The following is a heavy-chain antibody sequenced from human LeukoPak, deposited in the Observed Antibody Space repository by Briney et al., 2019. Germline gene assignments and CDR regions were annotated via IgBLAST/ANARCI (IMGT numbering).Heavy chain of an antibody. Sequence: PSETLSLTCAVYGGFFSGYYWSWIRQPPGKGLEGIGEINHSGSTNYNPSLKSRVTISVDTSKNQFSLKLSSVTAADTAVYYCARRSRALGAFDIWGQGTMVTVSS. V-gene: IGHV4-34*01. CDR3: ARRSRALGAFDI. J-gene: IGHJ3*02. CDR2: INHSGST. D-gene: IGHD1-14*01. CDR1: GGFFSGYY.